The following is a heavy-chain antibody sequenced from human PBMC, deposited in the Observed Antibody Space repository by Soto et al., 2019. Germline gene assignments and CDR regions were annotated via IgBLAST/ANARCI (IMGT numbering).Heavy chain of an antibody. CDR1: GSSVSGDFY. Sequence: SETLSLTCAVPGSSVSGDFYWAWIRQPPGKGLEWIGSVYPSGNTYYLPSLRGRISLSIDTSKNQISLTLTSVTAADTALFYCVAYSASDNWFGRWGQGTLVTVSS. D-gene: IGHD6-13*01. J-gene: IGHJ5*02. V-gene: IGHV4-38-2*01. CDR3: VAYSASDNWFGR. CDR2: VYPSGNT.